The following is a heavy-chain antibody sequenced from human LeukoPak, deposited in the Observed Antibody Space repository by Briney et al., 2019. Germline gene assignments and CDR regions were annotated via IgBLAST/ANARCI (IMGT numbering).Heavy chain of an antibody. Sequence: PGGSLRLSCAASGFTFSNAWMSWVRQAPGKGLEWVGRIKSKTDGGTTDYAAPVKGRFTISRDNSKDTFYLQMNSLRVEDTAVYYCAKARIAATIYPKEVNFDYWGQGTLVTVSS. CDR1: GFTFSNAW. CDR2: IKSKTDGGTT. J-gene: IGHJ4*02. CDR3: AKARIAATIYPKEVNFDY. D-gene: IGHD5-12*01. V-gene: IGHV3-15*01.